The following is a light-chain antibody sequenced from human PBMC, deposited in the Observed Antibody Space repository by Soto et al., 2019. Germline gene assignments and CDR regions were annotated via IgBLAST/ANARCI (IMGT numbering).Light chain of an antibody. CDR1: QGIRND. J-gene: IGKJ1*01. V-gene: IGKV1-6*01. CDR2: ASS. CDR3: LQDYAYPRT. Sequence: AIQMTQSPSSLSASVGDRVTITCRASQGIRNDLAWYQQRPGKAPNLLIYASSNLQSGVPSRFRGSGSGTDFTLTISRLHPDDFATYYCLQDYAYPRTFSQGTKVEI.